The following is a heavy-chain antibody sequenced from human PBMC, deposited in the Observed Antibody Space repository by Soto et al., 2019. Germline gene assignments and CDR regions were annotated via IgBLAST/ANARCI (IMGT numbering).Heavy chain of an antibody. V-gene: IGHV3-64D*06. CDR3: VKDRWVDY. CDR1: GSTFSTYA. Sequence: PGGSLRLSCSVSGSTFSTYAMHWFRQAPGKGLEYVSSISSNGGSTYYPDSVKGRFTISRDNSKNTLYLQMSSLRVEDTAVYYCVKDRWVDYWGQGTLVTVSS. J-gene: IGHJ4*02. D-gene: IGHD6-13*01. CDR2: ISSNGGST.